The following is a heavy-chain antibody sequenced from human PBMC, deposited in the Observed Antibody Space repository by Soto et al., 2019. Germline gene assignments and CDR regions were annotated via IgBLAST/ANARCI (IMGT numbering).Heavy chain of an antibody. D-gene: IGHD6-13*01. Sequence: GASVKVSCKASGFTFTSSAVQWVRQARGQRLEWIGWIVVGSGNTNYAQKFQERVTITRDMSTSTAYMELSSLRAEDTAVYYCAREIAAAGTRWFDPWGQGTLVTVSS. CDR1: GFTFTSSA. J-gene: IGHJ5*02. CDR2: IVVGSGNT. V-gene: IGHV1-58*01. CDR3: AREIAAAGTRWFDP.